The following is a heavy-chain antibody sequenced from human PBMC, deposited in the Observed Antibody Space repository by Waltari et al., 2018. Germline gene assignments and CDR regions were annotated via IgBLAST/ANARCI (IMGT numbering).Heavy chain of an antibody. CDR1: GGSFSGYY. D-gene: IGHD2-2*01. V-gene: IGHV4-34*01. CDR3: ARGRGWPSCFIDY. J-gene: IGHJ4*02. Sequence: QVQLQQWGAGLLKPSETLSLTCAVYGGSFSGYYWSWIRQPPGKGLEWIGEINHSGSTNYNPSLKSRVTISVDTSKNQFSLKLSSVTAADTAVYYCARGRGWPSCFIDYWGQGTLVTVSS. CDR2: INHSGST.